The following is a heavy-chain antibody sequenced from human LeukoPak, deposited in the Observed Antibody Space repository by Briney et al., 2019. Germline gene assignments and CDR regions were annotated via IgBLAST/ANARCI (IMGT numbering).Heavy chain of an antibody. Sequence: GSLRLSCAASGFTFSSYWMSWVRQAPGKGLEWVANIKQDGSEKYYVDSVKGRFTISRDNAKNSLYLQMNSLRAEDTAVYYCARDTDSGYDRGDYWGQGTLVTVSS. D-gene: IGHD5-12*01. CDR2: IKQDGSEK. V-gene: IGHV3-7*01. J-gene: IGHJ4*02. CDR1: GFTFSSYW. CDR3: ARDTDSGYDRGDY.